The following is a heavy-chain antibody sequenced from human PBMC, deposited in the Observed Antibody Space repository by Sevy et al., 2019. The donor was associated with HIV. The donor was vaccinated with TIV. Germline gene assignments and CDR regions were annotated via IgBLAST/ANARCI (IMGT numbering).Heavy chain of an antibody. CDR2: ISNSGSTI. J-gene: IGHJ4*02. Sequence: GGSLRLSCAASGFIFKSYEMNWVRQAPGKGLEWVSYISNSGSTIFFSDSVKGRFTISRDNTKNSVYLQMNSLRAEDTAVYYCARDLPPSATTLAHFDYWGRGTLVTVSS. CDR3: ARDLPPSATTLAHFDY. V-gene: IGHV3-48*03. CDR1: GFIFKSYE. D-gene: IGHD4-17*01.